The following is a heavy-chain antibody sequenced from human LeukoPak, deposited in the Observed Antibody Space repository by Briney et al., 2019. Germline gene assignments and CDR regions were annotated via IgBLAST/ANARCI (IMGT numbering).Heavy chain of an antibody. V-gene: IGHV1-69*13. D-gene: IGHD6-6*01. CDR1: GGTFSGYA. CDR3: ARSLVEFSSFDY. CDR2: IIPIFGTA. J-gene: IGHJ4*02. Sequence: SVKVSCKASGGTFSGYAISWVRQAPGQGLEWMGGIIPIFGTANYAQKFQGRVTITADESTSTAYMELSSLRSEDTAVYYCARSLVEFSSFDYWGQGTLVTVSS.